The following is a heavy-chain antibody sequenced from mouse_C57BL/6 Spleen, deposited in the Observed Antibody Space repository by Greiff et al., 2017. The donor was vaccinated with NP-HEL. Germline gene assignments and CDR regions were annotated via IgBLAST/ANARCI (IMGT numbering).Heavy chain of an antibody. V-gene: IGHV7-3*01. CDR1: GFTFTDYY. Sequence: EVQVVESGGGLVQPGGSLSLSCAASGFTFTDYYMSWVRQPPGKALEWLGFIRNKANGYTTEYSASVKGRFTISRDNSQSILYLQMNALRAEDSATYYCARYGADYAMDYWGQGTSVTVSS. CDR2: IRNKANGYTT. J-gene: IGHJ4*01. CDR3: ARYGADYAMDY.